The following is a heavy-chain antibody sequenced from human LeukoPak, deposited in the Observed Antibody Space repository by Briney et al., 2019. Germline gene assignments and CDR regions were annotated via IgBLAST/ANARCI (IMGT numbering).Heavy chain of an antibody. V-gene: IGHV3-30*04. CDR3: ARKNADYDFWSGLSYFDY. CDR1: GFTFSSYA. Sequence: GRSLRLSCAASGFTFSSYAMHWVRQAPGKGLEWVAIISHDGSNKYYADSVKGLFTISRDNSKNTLYLQMNCLRAEDTAVYYCARKNADYDFWSGLSYFDYWGQGTLVTVSS. J-gene: IGHJ4*02. CDR2: ISHDGSNK. D-gene: IGHD3-3*01.